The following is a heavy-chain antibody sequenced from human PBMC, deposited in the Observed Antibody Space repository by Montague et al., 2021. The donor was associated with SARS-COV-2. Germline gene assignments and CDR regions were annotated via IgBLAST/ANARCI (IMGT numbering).Heavy chain of an antibody. CDR2: IYSSGST. CDR3: ARDYSHCSGGSCVFDY. D-gene: IGHD2-15*01. V-gene: IGHV4-4*07. J-gene: IGHJ4*02. Sequence: SETLSLTCTVSGGSISNYYWSWIRQPAGKGLEWIGRIYSSGSTNYNPSLKSRISMSVETSKNQFSLKLSSVTAADTAIYYCARDYSHCSGGSCVFDYWGQGTLVTVSS. CDR1: GGSISNYY.